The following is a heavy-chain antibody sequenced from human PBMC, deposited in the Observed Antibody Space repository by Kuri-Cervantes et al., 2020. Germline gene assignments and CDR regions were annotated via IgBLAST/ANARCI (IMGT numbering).Heavy chain of an antibody. V-gene: IGHV1-3*01. CDR2: INAGNGNT. Sequence: ASVKVSCKASGYTFTSYAMHWVRQAPGQRLEWMGWINAGNGNTNYAQKLQGRVTMTRDTSTSTVYMELSSLRSEDTAVYYCARGRRMAVAGTWFDYWGQGTLVTVSS. J-gene: IGHJ4*02. D-gene: IGHD6-19*01. CDR1: GYTFTSYA. CDR3: ARGRRMAVAGTWFDY.